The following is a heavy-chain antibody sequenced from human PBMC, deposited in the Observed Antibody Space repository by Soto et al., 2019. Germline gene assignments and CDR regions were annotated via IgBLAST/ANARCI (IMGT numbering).Heavy chain of an antibody. V-gene: IGHV3-23*01. CDR1: GFTFSSYA. Sequence: TGGSLRLSCAASGFTFSSYAMSWVRQAPGKGLEWVSGISDSGGSTYYADFVKGRFTISRDNSKNTLYLQMNSLRADDTAVYFCAKIRGSGSYYIFDYWGQATLVTVSS. CDR2: ISDSGGST. CDR3: AKIRGSGSYYIFDY. D-gene: IGHD3-10*01. J-gene: IGHJ4*02.